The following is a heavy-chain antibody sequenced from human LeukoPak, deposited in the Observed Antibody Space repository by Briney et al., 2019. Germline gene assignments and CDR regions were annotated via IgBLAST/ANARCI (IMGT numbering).Heavy chain of an antibody. Sequence: GGSLRLSCAASGFTFDDYGMSWVRQAPGKGPEWVSGINWNGGRTGYADSVKGRFTISRDNAKNSLYLQMNSLRAEDTALYYCARDLLSGRVGYWGQGTLVTVSS. CDR2: INWNGGRT. D-gene: IGHD3-3*01. CDR1: GFTFDDYG. J-gene: IGHJ4*02. CDR3: ARDLLSGRVGY. V-gene: IGHV3-20*04.